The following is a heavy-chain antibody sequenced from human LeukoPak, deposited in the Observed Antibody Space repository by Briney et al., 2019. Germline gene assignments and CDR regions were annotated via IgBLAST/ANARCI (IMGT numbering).Heavy chain of an antibody. V-gene: IGHV1-69*13. CDR1: GGTFSSYA. J-gene: IGHJ6*03. CDR2: IIPIFGTA. Sequence: GASVTVSCKASGGTFSSYAISWVRQAPGQGLEWMGGIIPIFGTANYAQKFQGRVTITADESTSTAYMELSSLRSEDTAVYYCARSKGDYSNYYYYYYMDVWGKGTTVTVSS. D-gene: IGHD4-11*01. CDR3: ARSKGDYSNYYYYYYMDV.